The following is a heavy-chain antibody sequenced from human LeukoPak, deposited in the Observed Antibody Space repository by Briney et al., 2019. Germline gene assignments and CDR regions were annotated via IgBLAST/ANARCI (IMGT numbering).Heavy chain of an antibody. J-gene: IGHJ4*02. CDR1: GLTFSSYW. CDR2: IKQDGSEK. D-gene: IGHD3-10*01. CDR3: ARDEGLLWFGEPILD. V-gene: IGHV3-7*04. Sequence: PGGSLRLSCAASGLTFSSYWMSWVRQAPGKGLEWVANIKQDGSEKYYVDSVKGRFTISRDNAKNSLYLQMNSLRAEDTAVYYCARDEGLLWFGEPILDWGQGTLVTVSS.